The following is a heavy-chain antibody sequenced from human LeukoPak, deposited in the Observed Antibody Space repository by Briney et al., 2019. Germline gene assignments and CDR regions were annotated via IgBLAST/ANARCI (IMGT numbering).Heavy chain of an antibody. CDR1: GGTFSSYA. CDR2: INPNSGGT. D-gene: IGHD3-10*01. Sequence: GASVKVSCKASGGTFSSYAISWVRQAPGQGLEWMGWINPNSGGTNYAQKFQGRVTMTRDTSISTAYMELSRLRSDDTAVYYCARGQTVLLWFGESWGQGTLVTVSS. CDR3: ARGQTVLLWFGES. V-gene: IGHV1-2*02. J-gene: IGHJ4*02.